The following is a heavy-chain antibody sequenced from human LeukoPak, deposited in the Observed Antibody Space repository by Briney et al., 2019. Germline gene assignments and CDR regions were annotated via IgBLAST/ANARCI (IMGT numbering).Heavy chain of an antibody. CDR3: ARERGGYSGYDTFGYYMDV. Sequence: GGSLRLSCAASGFTFSSYSMNWVRHAPGKGLEWVSYISSSSSTIYYADSVKGRFTISRDNAKNSLYLQMNSLRAEDTAVYYCARERGGYSGYDTFGYYMDVWGKGTTVTVSS. J-gene: IGHJ6*03. CDR1: GFTFSSYS. V-gene: IGHV3-48*01. D-gene: IGHD5-12*01. CDR2: ISSSSSTI.